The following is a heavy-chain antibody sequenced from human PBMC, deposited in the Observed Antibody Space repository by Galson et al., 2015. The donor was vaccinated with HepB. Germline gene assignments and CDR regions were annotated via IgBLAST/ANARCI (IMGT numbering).Heavy chain of an antibody. V-gene: IGHV3-23*01. Sequence: SLRLSCAPSGFTFDYYAMTWVRQAPGKGLEWVSGISPSGDMSFIADSVRGRFTISRDNARKTLYLHIRSLRAEDTAVYYCAKLQPRYKSGWYSSAWGEIDSWGQGTLVTVSS. CDR1: GFTFDYYA. CDR2: ISPSGDMS. D-gene: IGHD6-19*01. CDR3: AKLQPRYKSGWYSSAWGEIDS. J-gene: IGHJ4*02.